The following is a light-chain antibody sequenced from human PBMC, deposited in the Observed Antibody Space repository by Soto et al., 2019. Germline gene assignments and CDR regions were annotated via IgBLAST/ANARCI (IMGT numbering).Light chain of an antibody. CDR3: QQYYSIPTT. Sequence: DIVMTQSPDSLAVSLGERAAINCRSSHSLLSSSSSKNHLAWYQHKAGQSPKLLIHWASTREPGVPDRFTGSGSGTDFTLTISSLQAEDVAVYYCQQYYSIPTTFGQGTKLEIK. J-gene: IGKJ2*01. V-gene: IGKV4-1*01. CDR2: WAS. CDR1: HSLLSSSSSKNH.